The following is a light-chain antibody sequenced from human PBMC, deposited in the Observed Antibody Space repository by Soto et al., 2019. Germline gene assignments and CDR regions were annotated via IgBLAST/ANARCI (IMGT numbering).Light chain of an antibody. CDR2: WAS. Sequence: DIVMTQSPDSLAVSLGERATINCKSSQSVLYSSNNKNCIAWYQQKPGQPPKLLISWASTRESGVPDRFSGSGSRTDFTLTISSLQAEDVAVYYCQQYYSIVTFGQGTKVEIK. J-gene: IGKJ1*01. CDR1: QSVLYSSNNKNC. CDR3: QQYYSIVT. V-gene: IGKV4-1*01.